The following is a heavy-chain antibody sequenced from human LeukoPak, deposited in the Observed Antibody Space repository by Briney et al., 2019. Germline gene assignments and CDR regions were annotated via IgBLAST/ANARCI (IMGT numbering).Heavy chain of an antibody. CDR1: GFTFSSYW. Sequence: GGSLRLSCAASGFTFSSYWMTWVRQAPGQGLEWVAHINGDGSEKYHVDSVKGRFTISRDNAKNSLYLQMNSLRAEDTAVYYCARDLGYCSGTACYACFDYWGQGTLVTV. CDR2: INGDGSEK. J-gene: IGHJ4*02. V-gene: IGHV3-7*04. D-gene: IGHD2-2*01. CDR3: ARDLGYCSGTACYACFDY.